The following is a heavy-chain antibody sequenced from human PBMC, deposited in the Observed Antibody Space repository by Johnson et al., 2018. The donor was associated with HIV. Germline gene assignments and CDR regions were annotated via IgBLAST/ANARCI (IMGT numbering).Heavy chain of an antibody. CDR1: GFTFNNYD. D-gene: IGHD3-10*01. J-gene: IGHJ3*01. Sequence: VQLVESLRLSCAGSGFTFNNYDMHWVRQSTGKGLEWVSGIGTTGDVFYAGSVKDRFTISRDNAKDSLYLDMKSLRAGDTALYFCARGSYDGDAFDVLGRGTVVAVSS. CDR2: IGTTGDV. V-gene: IGHV3-13*01. CDR3: ARGSYDGDAFDV.